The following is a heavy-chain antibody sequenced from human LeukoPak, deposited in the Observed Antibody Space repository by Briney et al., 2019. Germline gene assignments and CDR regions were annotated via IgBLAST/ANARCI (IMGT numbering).Heavy chain of an antibody. D-gene: IGHD6-6*01. J-gene: IGHJ4*02. CDR3: VKDGPYSSSSAGFDY. V-gene: IGHV1-8*03. CDR1: GYTFTRYD. Sequence: ASVKVSCKASGYTFTRYDINWVRQATGQGLEWMGWMNPKSGNTGHAQKFQGRVTITRDTSISTVYMELSSLRSEDTAVYFCVKDGPYSSSSAGFDYWGQGTLVTVSS. CDR2: MNPKSGNT.